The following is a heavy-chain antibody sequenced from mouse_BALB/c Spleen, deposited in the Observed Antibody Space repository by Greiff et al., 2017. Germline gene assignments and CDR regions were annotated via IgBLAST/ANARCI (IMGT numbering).Heavy chain of an antibody. D-gene: IGHD3-2*01. CDR3: ARSGRDSSGPSYAMDY. CDR2: IYPGDGDT. J-gene: IGHJ4*01. CDR1: GYAFSSSW. Sequence: QVQLQQSGPELVKPGASVKISCKASGYAFSSSWMNWVKQRPGQGLEWIGRIYPGDGDTNYNGKFKGKATLTADKSSSTAYMQLSSLTSVDSAVYFCARSGRDSSGPSYAMDYWGQGTSVTVSS. V-gene: IGHV1-82*01.